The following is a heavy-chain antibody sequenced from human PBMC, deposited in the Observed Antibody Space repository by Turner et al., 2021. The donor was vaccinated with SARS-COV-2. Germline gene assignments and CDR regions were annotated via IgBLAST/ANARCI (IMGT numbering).Heavy chain of an antibody. CDR1: GGSISSSSYY. D-gene: IGHD5-18*01. CDR2: IYYSGST. V-gene: IGHV4-39*01. Sequence: QLQLQESGPGLVKPSETLSLTCTVSGGSISSSSYYWGWIRQPPGKGLEWIGSIYYSGSTYYNPSLKSRVTISVDTSKNQFSLKLSSVTAADTAVYYCARFEYGYSYDFGFDYWGKGTLVTVSS. J-gene: IGHJ4*02. CDR3: ARFEYGYSYDFGFDY.